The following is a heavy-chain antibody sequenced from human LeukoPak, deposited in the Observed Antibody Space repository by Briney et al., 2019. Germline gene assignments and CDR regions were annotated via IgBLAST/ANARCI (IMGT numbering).Heavy chain of an antibody. CDR2: ISGSGGNT. D-gene: IGHD5-12*01. Sequence: PGGFLRFSCAASGFIFSNYAMSWVRQAPGKGLEWVSSISGSGGNTYYADSVKGRFTISRDNPKNTLYLQMNSLRAEDTAVYYCAKSGSGYDLAYWGQGTLVTVSS. CDR1: GFIFSNYA. J-gene: IGHJ4*02. CDR3: AKSGSGYDLAY. V-gene: IGHV3-23*01.